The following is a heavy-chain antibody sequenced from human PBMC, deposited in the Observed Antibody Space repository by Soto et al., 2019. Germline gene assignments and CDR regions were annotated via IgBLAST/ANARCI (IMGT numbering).Heavy chain of an antibody. V-gene: IGHV3-23*01. Sequence: GGSLRLSCAASGFTFSTYTMRWVRQAPGKGLEWVSTISGSGGSTYYADSVKGRFTISRDNSKNTLYLQMNSLRAEDTAVYYCARDRIQLWLEDGFDVWGQGTMVTGSS. CDR1: GFTFSTYT. CDR3: ARDRIQLWLEDGFDV. CDR2: ISGSGGST. J-gene: IGHJ3*01. D-gene: IGHD5-18*01.